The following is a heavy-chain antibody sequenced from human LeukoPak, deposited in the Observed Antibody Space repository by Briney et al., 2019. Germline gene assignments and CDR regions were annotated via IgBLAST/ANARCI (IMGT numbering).Heavy chain of an antibody. CDR2: VYYSGST. V-gene: IGHV4-59*08. J-gene: IGHJ4*02. Sequence: SETLSLTCAVYGGSFSGYYWSWIRQPPGKGLERIGYVYYSGSTKYNPSLNSRVTISSDTSKKQLSLKVTSVTAADTAVYYCARRRAVPGHYYFDYWGQGILVTVSS. CDR3: ARRRAVPGHYYFDY. D-gene: IGHD3-10*01. CDR1: GGSFSGYY.